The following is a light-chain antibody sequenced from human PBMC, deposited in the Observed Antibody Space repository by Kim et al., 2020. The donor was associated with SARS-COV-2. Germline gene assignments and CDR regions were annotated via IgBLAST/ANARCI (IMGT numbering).Light chain of an antibody. V-gene: IGLV2-8*01. CDR3: SSYAGSNNYV. J-gene: IGLJ1*01. CDR2: EVS. CDR1: SSDVGGYNY. Sequence: QSALTQPPSASGSPVQSVTNSCTGTSSDVGGYNYVSWYQQHPGKAPKLMTYEVSKRPSGFPNRFSGSKSVNTASLTVSGLQAEDEVDYYCSSYAGSNNYVFGTGTKVTVL.